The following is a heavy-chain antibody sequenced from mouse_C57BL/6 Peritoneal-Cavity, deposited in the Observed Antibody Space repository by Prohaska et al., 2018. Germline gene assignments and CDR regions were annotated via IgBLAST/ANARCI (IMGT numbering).Heavy chain of an antibody. CDR1: GYTFTSYT. D-gene: IGHD1-1*01. Sequence: MSCKASGYTFTSYTMHWVKQRHGQGLEWFGFINPSSGYTKYNQKFKDKATLTADKSSSTAYMQLSSLTSEDSAVYYCARSDITTVVADYWGQGTTLTVSS. V-gene: IGHV1-4*01. J-gene: IGHJ2*01. CDR3: ARSDITTVVADY. CDR2: INPSSGYT.